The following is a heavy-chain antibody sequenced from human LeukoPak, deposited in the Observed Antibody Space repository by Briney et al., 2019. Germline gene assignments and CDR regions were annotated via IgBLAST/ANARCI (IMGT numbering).Heavy chain of an antibody. CDR2: INPNSSGR. Sequence: ASVNLSFTSSGYTFTFYNMHWVRNRPAQGHGLMWMINPNSSGRNYAKKFQGRVTMTRDTSISTAYMELSRLRSDDTAVYYCARGQGVGSGSYYSFDPWGQGTLVTVSS. D-gene: IGHD3-10*01. CDR1: GYTFTFYN. J-gene: IGHJ5*02. CDR3: ARGQGVGSGSYYSFDP. V-gene: IGHV1-2*02.